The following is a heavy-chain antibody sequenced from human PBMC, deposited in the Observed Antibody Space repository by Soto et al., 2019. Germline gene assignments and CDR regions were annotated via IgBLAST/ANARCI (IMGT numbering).Heavy chain of an antibody. V-gene: IGHV3-15*01. D-gene: IGHD6-6*01. J-gene: IGHJ4*02. CDR2: IKSKPDGGTT. CDR3: TTGSTSTKNY. Sequence: EVQLVESGGGLVIPGGSLRLSCAASGFTFSNAWLSWVRQAPGKGLEWVGRIKSKPDGGTTDYTAPVKGRFTISRDDSTNTLYLQMNSLKIEDTAVYYCTTGSTSTKNYWGQGTLVTVSS. CDR1: GFTFSNAW.